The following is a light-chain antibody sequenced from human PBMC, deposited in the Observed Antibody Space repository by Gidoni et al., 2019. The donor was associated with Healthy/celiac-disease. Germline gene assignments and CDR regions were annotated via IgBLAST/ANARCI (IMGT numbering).Light chain of an antibody. V-gene: IGKV3-11*01. Sequence: EIVLTQSPATLSLSPGERATLSCRASQSVSSYLAWSQQKPGQAPRLLIYDASNRATGIPARFSGSGSGTDFTLTISSLEPEDFAVYYCQQRSNWPPFTFXGXTKVEIK. CDR1: QSVSSY. J-gene: IGKJ4*01. CDR2: DAS. CDR3: QQRSNWPPFT.